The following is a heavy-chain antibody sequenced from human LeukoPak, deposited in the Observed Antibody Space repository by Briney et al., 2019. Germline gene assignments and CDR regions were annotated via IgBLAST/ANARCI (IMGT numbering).Heavy chain of an antibody. CDR3: ERLRDTVTSASDY. CDR1: GFSIKTYS. V-gene: IGHV3-21*01. D-gene: IGHD4-17*01. Sequence: PGGTLRLSCSASGFSIKTYSMTWVRQAPGKGLEWVSTISSSGGNIYYADSVKGRFTISRDTTKNSLYLQMKSLRVEDTAVYKCERLRDTVTSASDYWGQGTLVTVSS. J-gene: IGHJ4*02. CDR2: ISSSGGNI.